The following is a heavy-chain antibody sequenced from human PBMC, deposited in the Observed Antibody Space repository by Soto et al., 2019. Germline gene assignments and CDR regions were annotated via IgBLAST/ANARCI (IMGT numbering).Heavy chain of an antibody. CDR3: ATLAPWGDHVFAVA. CDR1: GGSISSYY. D-gene: IGHD6-19*01. J-gene: IGHJ5*02. CDR2: IYYSGHT. V-gene: IGHV4-59*12. Sequence: PSETLSLTCTVSGGSISSYYWSWIRQPPGKGLEWIGYIYYSGHTNYNPSPKSRVTISADTSKNQLSLNLKSTTAADTAVYYCATLAPWGDHVFAVAWGQGTLVTVSS.